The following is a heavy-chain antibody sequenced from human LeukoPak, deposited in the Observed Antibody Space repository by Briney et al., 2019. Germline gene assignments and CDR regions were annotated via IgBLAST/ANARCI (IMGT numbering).Heavy chain of an antibody. CDR1: GFTFSSYG. Sequence: GRSLRLSCAASGFTFSSYGMHWVRQAPGKGLEWVAVIWYDGSNKYYADSVKGRFTISRDNSKNTLYLQMNSLRAEDTAVYYCARDPREWSYYFDYWAREPWSPSPQ. CDR3: ARDPREWSYYFDY. J-gene: IGHJ4*02. CDR2: IWYDGSNK. D-gene: IGHD3-3*01. V-gene: IGHV3-33*01.